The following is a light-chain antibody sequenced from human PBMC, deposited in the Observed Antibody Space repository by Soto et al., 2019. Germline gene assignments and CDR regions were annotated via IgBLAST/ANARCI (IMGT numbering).Light chain of an antibody. V-gene: IGKV1-5*01. Sequence: IQVTQSPSTLSASVGDRVTFTCRASQSISSWLAWYQQKPGKAPKLLIYDASSLESGVPSRFSGSGSGTEFTLTISSLQSEDFAVYYCQQYNIWWAFGQGTKVDI. J-gene: IGKJ1*01. CDR2: DAS. CDR3: QQYNIWWA. CDR1: QSISSW.